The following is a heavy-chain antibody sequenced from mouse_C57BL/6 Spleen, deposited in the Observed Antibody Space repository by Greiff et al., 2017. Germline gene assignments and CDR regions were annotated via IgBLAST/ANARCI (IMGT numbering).Heavy chain of an antibody. Sequence: VKLQQPGAELVMPGASVKLSCKASGYTFTSYWMHWVKQRPGQGLEWIGEIDPSDSYTNYNQKFKGKSTLTVDKSSSTAYMQLSSLTSEDSAVYYCARNYYGSSWRYFDVWGTGTTVTVSS. CDR2: IDPSDSYT. CDR3: ARNYYGSSWRYFDV. CDR1: GYTFTSYW. D-gene: IGHD1-1*01. J-gene: IGHJ1*03. V-gene: IGHV1-69*01.